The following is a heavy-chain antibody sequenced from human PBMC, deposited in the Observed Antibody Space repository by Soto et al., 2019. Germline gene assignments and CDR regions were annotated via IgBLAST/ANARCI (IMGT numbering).Heavy chain of an antibody. CDR3: ERARGDYVRSCFDP. V-gene: IGHV1-8*01. J-gene: IGHJ5*02. CDR2: MNPNSGNT. Sequence: ASVKVSCKASGYTFTSYDINWVRQATGQGLEWMGWMNPNSGNTGYAQKFQGRVTMTRNTSISTAYMELSSLRSEDTAVYYCERARGDYVRSCFDPWGQGTLVTVSS. CDR1: GYTFTSYD. D-gene: IGHD4-17*01.